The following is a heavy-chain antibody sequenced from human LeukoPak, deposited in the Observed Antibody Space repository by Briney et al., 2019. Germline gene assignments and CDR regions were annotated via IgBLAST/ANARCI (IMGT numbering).Heavy chain of an antibody. D-gene: IGHD1-26*01. CDR2: ISAYNGNT. CDR1: GYTFTSYG. CDR3: ARSVGATSAFDI. V-gene: IGHV1-18*01. J-gene: IGHJ3*02. Sequence: GASVKVSCKASGYTFTSYGISWVRQATGQGLEWMGWISAYNGNTNYAQKLQGRVTMTTDTSTSTAHMELRSLRSDDTAVYYCARSVGATSAFDIWGQGTMVTFSS.